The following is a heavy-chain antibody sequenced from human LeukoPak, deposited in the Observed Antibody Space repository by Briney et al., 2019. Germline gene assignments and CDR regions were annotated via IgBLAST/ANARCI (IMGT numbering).Heavy chain of an antibody. V-gene: IGHV3-30*18. CDR2: ISYDGSNK. Sequence: PGGSLRLSCAVSGFTFSSYGMHWVRQAPGKGLEWVAVISYDGSNKYYADSVKGRFTISRDNSNNTLYLQMNSLRPEDTAVYYCAKDRGSGWTGGDYWGQGTLVTVSS. J-gene: IGHJ4*02. CDR3: AKDRGSGWTGGDY. D-gene: IGHD6-19*01. CDR1: GFTFSSYG.